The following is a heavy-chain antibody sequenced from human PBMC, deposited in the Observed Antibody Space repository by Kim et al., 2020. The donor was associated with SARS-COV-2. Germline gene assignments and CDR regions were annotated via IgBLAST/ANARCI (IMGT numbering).Heavy chain of an antibody. CDR1: GYTFTSYY. Sequence: ASVKVSCKASGYTFTSYYMHWVRQAPGQGLEWMGIINPSGGSTSYAQKFQGRVTMTRDTSTSTVYMELSSLRSEDTAVYYCAREFISDILTGYWGYWGQGTLVTVSS. D-gene: IGHD3-9*01. V-gene: IGHV1-46*01. CDR3: AREFISDILTGYWGY. J-gene: IGHJ4*02. CDR2: INPSGGST.